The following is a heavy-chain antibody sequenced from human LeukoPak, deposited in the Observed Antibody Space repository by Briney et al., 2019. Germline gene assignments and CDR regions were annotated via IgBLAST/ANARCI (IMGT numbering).Heavy chain of an antibody. J-gene: IGHJ6*02. Sequence: SETLSLTCTVSGGSISSGGYYWSWIRQHPGKGLEWIGYIYYSGSTYYNPSLKSRVTISVDTSKNQFSLKLSSVTAADTAVYYCARDLRVPYPVGYYGMDVWGQGTTVTVSS. D-gene: IGHD2-2*01. CDR1: GGSISSGGYY. CDR2: IYYSGST. CDR3: ARDLRVPYPVGYYGMDV. V-gene: IGHV4-31*03.